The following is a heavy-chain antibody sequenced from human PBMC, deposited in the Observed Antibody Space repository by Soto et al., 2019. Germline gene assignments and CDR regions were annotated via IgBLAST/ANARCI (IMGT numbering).Heavy chain of an antibody. V-gene: IGHV1-3*01. CDR3: ARGGSLYWYFDL. J-gene: IGHJ2*01. CDR1: GYTFTSYA. Sequence: QVQLVQSGAEVKKPGASVKVSCKASGYTFTSYAMHWVRQAPGQRLEWMGWINAGNGNTKYSQKFQGRVTITRDTAASTPYMELSSLRSEDTAVYYWARGGSLYWYFDLWGRGTLVTVSS. D-gene: IGHD1-26*01. CDR2: INAGNGNT.